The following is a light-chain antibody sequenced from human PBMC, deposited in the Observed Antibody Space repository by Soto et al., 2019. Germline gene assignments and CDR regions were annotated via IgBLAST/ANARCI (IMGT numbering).Light chain of an antibody. Sequence: QSVLTQPPSASGTPGQKVTISCSGSSSNIGPNAVNWYQQLPGTAPKLLLYNNNQRPSGVSDRFSGSKSGTSASLAISGLQSDDEADCHCAAWDDSLNGLVFGTGTKLTVL. CDR2: NNN. CDR3: AAWDDSLNGLV. J-gene: IGLJ1*01. V-gene: IGLV1-44*01. CDR1: SSNIGPNA.